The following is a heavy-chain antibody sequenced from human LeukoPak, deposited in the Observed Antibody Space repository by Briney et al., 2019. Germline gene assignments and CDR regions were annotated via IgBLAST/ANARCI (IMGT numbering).Heavy chain of an antibody. CDR1: GGSISSYY. CDR3: ATWIAAAGYYAFDI. J-gene: IGHJ3*02. CDR2: IYTSGST. D-gene: IGHD6-13*01. Sequence: SETLSLTCTVSGGSISSYYWSWIRQPAGKGLEWIGRIYTSGSTHYNPSLKSRVTMSVDTSKNQFSLKLSSVTAADTAVYYCATWIAAAGYYAFDIWGQGTMVTVSS. V-gene: IGHV4-4*07.